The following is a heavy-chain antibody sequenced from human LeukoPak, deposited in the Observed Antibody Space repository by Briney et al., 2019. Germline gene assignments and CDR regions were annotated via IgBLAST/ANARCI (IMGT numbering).Heavy chain of an antibody. J-gene: IGHJ4*02. CDR3: ARGYALYSGRYIDFDY. CDR2: ISPYNGNT. Sequence: ASVKVSCKSSGYTFTSYGIIWLRQAPGQGLEWMGWISPYNGNTKYEQKLQGRVTMTTDTSTTTAHMELSRLRSDDTAVYYCARGYALYSGRYIDFDYWGQGTLVTVSS. D-gene: IGHD1-26*01. V-gene: IGHV1-18*01. CDR1: GYTFTSYG.